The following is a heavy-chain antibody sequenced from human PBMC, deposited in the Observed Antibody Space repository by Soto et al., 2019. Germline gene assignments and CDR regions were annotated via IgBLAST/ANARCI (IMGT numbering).Heavy chain of an antibody. D-gene: IGHD1-26*01. Sequence: QVQLQESGPGLVKPSETLSLTCTVFGDSISSYYWNWIRQPPGKGLEWIGSIYYSGNTNYNPSLKSRVTISVDTSKNQFPLKLSSVTAADTAMYYCARRIRGSYSSFDPWGQGTLVTVSS. CDR2: IYYSGNT. J-gene: IGHJ5*02. V-gene: IGHV4-59*08. CDR1: GDSISSYY. CDR3: ARRIRGSYSSFDP.